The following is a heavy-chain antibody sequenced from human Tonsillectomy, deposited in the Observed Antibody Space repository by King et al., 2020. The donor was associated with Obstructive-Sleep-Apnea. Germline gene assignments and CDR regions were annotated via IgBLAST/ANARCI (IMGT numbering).Heavy chain of an antibody. CDR1: GGSISSYY. J-gene: IGHJ6*02. CDR3: ARSNPIRGVTSIYYYYYGMDV. Sequence: QLQESGPGLVKPSETLSLTCTVSGGSISSYYWSWIRQPPGKGLEWIGYIYYSGSTNYNPSLKSRVTISVDTSKNQFSLKLSSVTAADTAVYYCARSNPIRGVTSIYYYYYGMDVWGQGTTVTVSS. V-gene: IGHV4-59*08. CDR2: IYYSGST. D-gene: IGHD3-10*01.